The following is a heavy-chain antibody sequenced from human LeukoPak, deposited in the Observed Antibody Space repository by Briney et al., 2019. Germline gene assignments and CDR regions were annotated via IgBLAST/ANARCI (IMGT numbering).Heavy chain of an antibody. Sequence: ASVKVSCKASGYTFTGYYMHWVRQAPGQGLERMGWINPNSGGTNYAQKFQGRVTMTRDTSISTAYMELSRLRSDDTAVYYCARYCSSTSCYPPYGMDVWGQGTTVTVSS. CDR1: GYTFTGYY. V-gene: IGHV1-2*02. CDR3: ARYCSSTSCYPPYGMDV. CDR2: INPNSGGT. D-gene: IGHD2-2*01. J-gene: IGHJ6*02.